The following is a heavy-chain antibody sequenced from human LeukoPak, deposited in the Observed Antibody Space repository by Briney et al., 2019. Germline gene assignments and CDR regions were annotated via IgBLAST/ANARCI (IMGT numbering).Heavy chain of an antibody. Sequence: ASVKVSCKASGYTFTGYYMHWVRQAPGQGLEWMGWINPYSGDTNYAQKFQGRVTMTRDTSISTAFMELSRLRSDDTAVYYCARSSYDSDLRIDDYWGQGTRVTVSS. CDR3: ARSSYDSDLRIDDY. J-gene: IGHJ4*02. V-gene: IGHV1-2*02. CDR2: INPYSGDT. CDR1: GYTFTGYY. D-gene: IGHD3-22*01.